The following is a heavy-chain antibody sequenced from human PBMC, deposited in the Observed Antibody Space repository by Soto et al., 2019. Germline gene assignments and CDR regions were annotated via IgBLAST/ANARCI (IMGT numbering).Heavy chain of an antibody. CDR3: ARGPGGVIVNGARGMPHSDAFDI. CDR1: GGSFSGYY. V-gene: IGHV4-34*01. J-gene: IGHJ3*02. D-gene: IGHD3-16*02. CDR2: INHSGST. Sequence: SETLSLTCAVYGGSFSGYYWSWIRQPPGKGLEWIGEINHSGSTNYNPSLKSRLTISVDTSKNQFSLKLSPVTAADTAVYYCARGPGGVIVNGARGMPHSDAFDIWGQGTMVTVSS.